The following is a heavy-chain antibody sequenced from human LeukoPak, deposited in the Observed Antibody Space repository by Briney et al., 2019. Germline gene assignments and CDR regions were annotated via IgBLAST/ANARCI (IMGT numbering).Heavy chain of an antibody. Sequence: ASVKVSCKAAGYIFTNYYLHWVRQAPGQGLEWMGIINPSGGNTNYARKFQGRVTMTSDTSTSTVYMELSSLRSEDTAVYYCARGLVDSSGYPFDYWGQGTLVTVSS. CDR1: GYIFTNYY. J-gene: IGHJ4*02. CDR3: ARGLVDSSGYPFDY. V-gene: IGHV1-46*01. CDR2: INPSGGNT. D-gene: IGHD3-22*01.